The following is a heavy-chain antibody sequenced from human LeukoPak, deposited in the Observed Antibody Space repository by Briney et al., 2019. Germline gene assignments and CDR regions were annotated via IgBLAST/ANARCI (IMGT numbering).Heavy chain of an antibody. CDR1: GFTFSSYW. CDR2: FSGSGDTI. J-gene: IGHJ4*02. V-gene: IGHV3-11*01. Sequence: GGSLRLSCAASGFTFSSYWMTWIRQAPGQGLEWLSYFSGSGDTIYYADSVKGRFAISRDNSKKSLYLQMHSLRAEDTAVYYCARPGLSGHYIDYWGQGTLLTVSS. D-gene: IGHD1-26*01. CDR3: ARPGLSGHYIDY.